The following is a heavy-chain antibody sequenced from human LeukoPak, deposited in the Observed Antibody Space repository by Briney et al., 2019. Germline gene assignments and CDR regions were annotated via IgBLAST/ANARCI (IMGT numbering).Heavy chain of an antibody. CDR2: SYSGGDT. Sequence: PGGSLRLSCAASGFTVSRNYMSWVRQAPGKGLEWVSVSYSGGDTYYPDSVKGRFTVSRDNPKNTVYLQMNSLRAEDTAVYFCARSPVLDRNDWSFADWGQGNLVTVSS. CDR1: GFTVSRNY. J-gene: IGHJ4*02. V-gene: IGHV3-53*01. D-gene: IGHD1-1*01. CDR3: ARSPVLDRNDWSFAD.